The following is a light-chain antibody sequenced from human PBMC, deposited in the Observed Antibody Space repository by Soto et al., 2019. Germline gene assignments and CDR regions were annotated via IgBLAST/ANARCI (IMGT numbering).Light chain of an antibody. CDR2: AAS. J-gene: IGKJ3*01. V-gene: IGKV1-39*01. CDR3: QQSYSTPNT. CDR1: QSISSY. Sequence: DIQMTQAPSSLSASVGDRVTITCRASQSISSYLNWYQQKPGKAPKLLIYAASSLQSGVPSRFSGSGSGTDFTLNISSLQPEDFATDYCQQSYSTPNTFGPGTKVDIK.